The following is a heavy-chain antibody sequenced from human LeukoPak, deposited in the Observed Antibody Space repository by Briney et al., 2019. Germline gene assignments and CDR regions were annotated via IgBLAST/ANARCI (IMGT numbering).Heavy chain of an antibody. CDR1: GFTFSSYA. Sequence: GGSLRLSSAASGFTFSSYAMSWVPQAPGKGLEWVSALSGSGGSTYYADSVKGRFTISRDNTKNTLYLQMISLKTENTAVYYCTRPQDTMVRGVRLTGFDPWGQGTLVTVSS. CDR3: TRPQDTMVRGVRLTGFDP. D-gene: IGHD3-10*01. CDR2: LSGSGGST. J-gene: IGHJ5*02. V-gene: IGHV3-23*01.